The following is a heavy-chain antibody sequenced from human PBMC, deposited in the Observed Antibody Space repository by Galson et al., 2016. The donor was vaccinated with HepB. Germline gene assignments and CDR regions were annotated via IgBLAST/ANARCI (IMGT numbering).Heavy chain of an antibody. CDR1: GFTFSSYA. J-gene: IGHJ4*02. D-gene: IGHD3-10*01. Sequence: LRLSCAASGFTFSSYAMNWVRQPPGKGLEWIGYIFYFDNTNYNPSLKSRVTISVDTSKNQFSLKLNSVTAADTAVYYCASDSTYGNFWGQGTLATVSS. CDR3: ASDSTYGNF. V-gene: IGHV4-59*01. CDR2: IFYFDNT.